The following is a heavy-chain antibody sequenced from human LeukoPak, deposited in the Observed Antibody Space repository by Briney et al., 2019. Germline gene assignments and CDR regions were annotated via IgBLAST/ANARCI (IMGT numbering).Heavy chain of an antibody. CDR1: GGSISSSSYY. V-gene: IGHV4-39*07. D-gene: IGHD3-16*02. CDR3: ARDSPLYDYVWGSYRPNAFDI. CDR2: IYYSGST. Sequence: SETLSLTCTVSGGSISSSSYYWGWIRQPPGKGLEWIGSIYYSGSTYYNPSLKSRVTISVDTSKNQFSLKLSSVTAADTAVYYCARDSPLYDYVWGSYRPNAFDIWGQGTMVTVSS. J-gene: IGHJ3*02.